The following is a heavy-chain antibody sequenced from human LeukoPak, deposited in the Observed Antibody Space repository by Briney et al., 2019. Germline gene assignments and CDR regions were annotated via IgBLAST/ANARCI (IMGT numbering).Heavy chain of an antibody. D-gene: IGHD6-13*01. Sequence: GGSLRHSCAASGFIFSSYAMSWVRQAPGKGPEWVSGISGSGGSTNYADSVKGRFTISRDNSKNTLFLQMNSLRAEDTAIYYCAKSGSTSWTRYYLDSWGQGTLVTVSS. CDR3: AKSGSTSWTRYYLDS. V-gene: IGHV3-23*01. J-gene: IGHJ4*02. CDR2: ISGSGGST. CDR1: GFIFSSYA.